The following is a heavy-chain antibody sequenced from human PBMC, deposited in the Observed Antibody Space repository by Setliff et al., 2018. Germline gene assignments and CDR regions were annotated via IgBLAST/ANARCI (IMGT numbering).Heavy chain of an antibody. CDR1: GFSFTTYW. V-gene: IGHV5-51*01. D-gene: IGHD6-13*01. CDR2: IYPGDSDT. J-gene: IGHJ4*02. CDR3: ARATGIGWPFDY. Sequence: GESLKISCKGSGFSFTTYWIGWVRQMPGKGLELMGIIYPGDSDTRYSPAFQGQVTISADRSISTAYLQWSSLRASDTAMYYCARATGIGWPFDYWGQGTLVTVSS.